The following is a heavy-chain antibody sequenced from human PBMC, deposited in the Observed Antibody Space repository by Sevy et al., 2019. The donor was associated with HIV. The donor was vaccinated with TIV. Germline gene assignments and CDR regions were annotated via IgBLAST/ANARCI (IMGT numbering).Heavy chain of an antibody. Sequence: SETLSLTCAVYGGSFSGYYWSWIRQPPGKGLEWIGEINHSGSTNYNPSLKSRVTISIDTSKNQFSLKLSSVTAADTAVYYCASVTFGGVIVTQIFDYWGQGTLVTVSS. D-gene: IGHD3-16*02. CDR1: GGSFSGYY. J-gene: IGHJ4*02. CDR3: ASVTFGGVIVTQIFDY. CDR2: INHSGST. V-gene: IGHV4-34*01.